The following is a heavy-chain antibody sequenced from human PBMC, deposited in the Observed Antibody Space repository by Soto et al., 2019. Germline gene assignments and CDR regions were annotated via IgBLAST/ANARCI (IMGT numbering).Heavy chain of an antibody. J-gene: IGHJ6*02. Sequence: TGGSLRLSCAASGFTFSSYGMHWVRQAPGKGLEWVAVIWYDGNTKYYADSVKGRFTISRDNLKNTLYLQMNSLTAEDTAVYYCARPLVAPVAGPYYYGMDVWGQGTTVTVSS. CDR2: IWYDGNTK. D-gene: IGHD6-19*01. CDR1: GFTFSSYG. V-gene: IGHV3-33*01. CDR3: ARPLVAPVAGPYYYGMDV.